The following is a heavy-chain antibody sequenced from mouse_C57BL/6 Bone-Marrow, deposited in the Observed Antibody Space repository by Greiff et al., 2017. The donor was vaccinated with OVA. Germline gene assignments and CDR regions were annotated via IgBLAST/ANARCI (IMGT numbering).Heavy chain of an antibody. V-gene: IGHV1-18*01. D-gene: IGHD2-5*01. CDR2: INPNNGGT. Sequence: VQLQQSGPELVKPGASVKIPCKASGYTFTDYNMDWVKQSHGKSLEWIGDINPNNGGTIYNQKFKGKATLTVDKSSSTAYMELRSLTSEDTAVYYCARRYSNRYYFDYWGQGTTLTVSS. CDR3: ARRYSNRYYFDY. J-gene: IGHJ2*01. CDR1: GYTFTDYN.